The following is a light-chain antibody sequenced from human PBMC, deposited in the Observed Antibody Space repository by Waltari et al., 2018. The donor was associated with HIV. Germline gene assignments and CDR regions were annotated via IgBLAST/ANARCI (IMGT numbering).Light chain of an antibody. CDR3: QVWDTTTDQWV. CDR1: NIGSKS. CDR2: DDN. Sequence: SYVLTQPPSVSVDPGETARTTCGGTNIGSKSVQWYQQTPGQAPALVIYDDNDRPSGIPERFSGSSSGNTATLTISRVEAGDEADYYCQVWDTTTDQWVFGGGTELAVL. V-gene: IGLV3-21*04. J-gene: IGLJ3*02.